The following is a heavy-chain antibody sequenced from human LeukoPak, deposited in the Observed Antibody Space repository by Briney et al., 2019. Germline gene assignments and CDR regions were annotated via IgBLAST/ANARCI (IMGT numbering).Heavy chain of an antibody. J-gene: IGHJ4*02. D-gene: IGHD6-13*01. Sequence: GGSLRLSCAASGFTFSSYAMTWVRQAPGKGLEWVSLLSASGDSTYYTDSVKGRFTISRDNSKNTLYLQVNSLRAEDTATYYCVYSSRWYYFDYWGQGTLVTVSS. V-gene: IGHV3-23*01. CDR3: VYSSRWYYFDY. CDR2: LSASGDST. CDR1: GFTFSSYA.